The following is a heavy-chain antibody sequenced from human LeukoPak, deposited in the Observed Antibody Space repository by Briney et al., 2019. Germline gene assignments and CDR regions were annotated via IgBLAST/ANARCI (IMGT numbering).Heavy chain of an antibody. J-gene: IGHJ4*02. CDR1: GFTFSSYG. CDR2: IWYDGSNK. V-gene: IGHV3-33*01. CDR3: ARDPGGVAVPIYYFDY. Sequence: GGSLRLSCAASGFTFSSYGMHWVRQAPGKGLEWVAVIWYDGSNKYYADSVKGRFTISRDNSKNTLYLQMSSLRAEDTAVYYCARDPGGVAVPIYYFDYWGQGTLVTVSS. D-gene: IGHD2-8*02.